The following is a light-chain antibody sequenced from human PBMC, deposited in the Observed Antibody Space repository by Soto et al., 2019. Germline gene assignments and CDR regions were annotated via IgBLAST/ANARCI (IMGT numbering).Light chain of an antibody. CDR3: QQYYSYWT. CDR2: DAS. J-gene: IGKJ1*01. CDR1: QSIGLW. V-gene: IGKV1-5*01. Sequence: DIQMTQSPSTLSASVVDTVSVTCRASQSIGLWLAWYQPTPGKAPKLLIFDASTLENGVTARFSGSRSGPEFSLTISSLQPDDFATYYCQQYYSYWTCGQGTKGDIK.